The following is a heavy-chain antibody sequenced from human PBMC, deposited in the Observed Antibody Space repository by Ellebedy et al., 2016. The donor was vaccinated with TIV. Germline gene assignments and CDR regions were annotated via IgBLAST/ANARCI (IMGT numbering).Heavy chain of an antibody. V-gene: IGHV4-39*01. CDR1: GGSISSSSYY. CDR3: ARHPPLVPFDY. Sequence: SETLSLXXTVSGGSISSSSYYWGWIRQPPGKGLEWIGSIYYSGSTYYNPSLKSRVTISVDTSKNQFSLKLSSVTAADTAVYYCARHPPLVPFDYWGQGTLVTVSS. D-gene: IGHD6-6*01. CDR2: IYYSGST. J-gene: IGHJ4*02.